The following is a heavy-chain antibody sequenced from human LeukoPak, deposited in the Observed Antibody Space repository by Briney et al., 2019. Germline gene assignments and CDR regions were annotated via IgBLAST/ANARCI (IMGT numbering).Heavy chain of an antibody. J-gene: IGHJ6*04. CDR1: GGSVSSGSYY. V-gene: IGHV4-61*01. CDR2: IYYSGST. D-gene: IGHD3-10*01. Sequence: SETLSLTCTVSGGSVSSGSYYWSWIRQPPGRGLEWIGYIYYSGSTNYNPSLKSRVTISVDTSKNQFSLKLSSVTAADTAVYYCARFGDILTAHYYYYGMDVWGKGTTVTVSS. CDR3: ARFGDILTAHYYYYGMDV.